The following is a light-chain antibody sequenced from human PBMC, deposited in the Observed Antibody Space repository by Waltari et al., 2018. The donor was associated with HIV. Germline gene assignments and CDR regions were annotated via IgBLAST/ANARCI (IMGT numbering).Light chain of an antibody. Sequence: QSALTQPASVSGSPGQSITISCTGTSSDVGGYNYVSWYQQHPGNAPKLLISEGSNRPSGISNRFSGSKSGNTASLTISGLQTEDEADYYCSSYTTSTTPVLFGGGTKLTVV. CDR2: EGS. V-gene: IGLV2-14*01. CDR1: SSDVGGYNY. J-gene: IGLJ2*01. CDR3: SSYTTSTTPVL.